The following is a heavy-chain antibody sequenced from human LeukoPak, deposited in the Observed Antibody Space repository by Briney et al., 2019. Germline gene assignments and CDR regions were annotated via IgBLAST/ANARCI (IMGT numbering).Heavy chain of an antibody. CDR3: ARPDYGDTHDSFDI. V-gene: IGHV5-51*01. CDR2: IYPGDSDT. D-gene: IGHD4-17*01. J-gene: IGHJ3*02. CDR1: GYSFTSYW. Sequence: HGEPLKISCKGSGYSFTSYWIGWVRQMPGKGLEWMGIIYPGDSDTRYSPSFQGQVTISADKSISTAYLQWSSLKASDAAMYYCARPDYGDTHDSFDIWGQGTMVTVSS.